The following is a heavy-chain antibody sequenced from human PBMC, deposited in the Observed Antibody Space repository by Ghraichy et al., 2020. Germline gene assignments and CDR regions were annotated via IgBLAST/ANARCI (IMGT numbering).Heavy chain of an antibody. J-gene: IGHJ6*03. Sequence: SLRLSCAASGFSFSRYALHWVRQAPGKGLEWVAVISYDGSNKHYADSVKGRFTISRDNSMNTLYLQMNSLRAEDTAVYYCARDQEVTMVRGVIIRTYNYYYMDVWGKGTTVTVSS. CDR1: GFSFSRYA. CDR3: ARDQEVTMVRGVIIRTYNYYYMDV. D-gene: IGHD3-10*01. CDR2: ISYDGSNK. V-gene: IGHV3-30*04.